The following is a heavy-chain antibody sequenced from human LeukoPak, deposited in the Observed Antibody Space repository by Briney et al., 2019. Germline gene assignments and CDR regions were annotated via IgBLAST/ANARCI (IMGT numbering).Heavy chain of an antibody. CDR2: ISYDGSNK. Sequence: PGGSLRLSCAASGFTFSSYAMHWVRQAPGKGLEWVAVISYDGSNKYYADSVKGRFTISRDNSKNTLYVQMNSLRAEDTAVYYCAKDPRIAAAGGPLYYFDYWGQGTLVTVSS. CDR1: GFTFSSYA. V-gene: IGHV3-30*04. CDR3: AKDPRIAAAGGPLYYFDY. D-gene: IGHD6-13*01. J-gene: IGHJ4*02.